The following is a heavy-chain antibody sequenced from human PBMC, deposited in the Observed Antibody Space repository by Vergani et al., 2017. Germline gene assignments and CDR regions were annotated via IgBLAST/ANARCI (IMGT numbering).Heavy chain of an antibody. Sequence: QVQLQESGPGLVKPSQTLSLTCTVSGGSISSGGYYWSWIRQHPGKGLEWIGYIYYSGSTYYNPSLKSRVTISVDTSKNQLSLKLSSVTAADTAVYYCASNTHYYDSSGYYYVEGIDYWGQGTLVTVSS. D-gene: IGHD3-22*01. J-gene: IGHJ4*02. CDR3: ASNTHYYDSSGYYYVEGIDY. CDR1: GGSISSGGYY. V-gene: IGHV4-31*03. CDR2: IYYSGST.